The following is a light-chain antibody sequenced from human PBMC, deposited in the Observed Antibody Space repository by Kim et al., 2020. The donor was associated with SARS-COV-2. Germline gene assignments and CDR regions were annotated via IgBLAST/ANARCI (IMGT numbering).Light chain of an antibody. CDR2: AAS. J-gene: IGKJ1*01. V-gene: IGKV1-12*01. Sequence: ASGRDSVTITCRASQGVSSWLAWYQQKPGKAPKLLIYAASALQTGVPSRFSGTGSGTDFTLTISNLHPEDFATYYCQQAVIFPRTFGQGTKVDIK. CDR3: QQAVIFPRT. CDR1: QGVSSW.